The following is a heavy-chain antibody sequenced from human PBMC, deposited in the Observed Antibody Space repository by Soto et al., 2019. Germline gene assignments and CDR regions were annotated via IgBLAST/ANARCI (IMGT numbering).Heavy chain of an antibody. D-gene: IGHD6-6*01. CDR2: IIPMFGTT. Sequence: GASVKVSCKASGGTFTGNPISWVRQAPGRGLEWMGGIIPMFGTTNYAQKFQGRVTITADESTTTAYMELNSLRSEDTAVYYCARENSIASLSYYYGMEVWGQGTKVTVYS. V-gene: IGHV1-69*13. CDR1: GGTFTGNP. CDR3: ARENSIASLSYYYGMEV. J-gene: IGHJ6*02.